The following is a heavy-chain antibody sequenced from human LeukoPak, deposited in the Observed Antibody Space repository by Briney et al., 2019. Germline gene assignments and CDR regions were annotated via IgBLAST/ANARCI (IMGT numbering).Heavy chain of an antibody. J-gene: IGHJ4*02. D-gene: IGHD2-8*01. CDR2: ISSSSSTI. CDR1: GFTFSSYG. Sequence: GGSLRLSCAASGFTFSSYGMTWVRQAPGKGLEWVSYISSSSSTIYYADSVKGRFTISRDNAKNSLYLQLNSLRAEDTAVYYCAKDPDCTSGICYTFFDYWGQGTLVTVSS. CDR3: AKDPDCTSGICYTFFDY. V-gene: IGHV3-48*01.